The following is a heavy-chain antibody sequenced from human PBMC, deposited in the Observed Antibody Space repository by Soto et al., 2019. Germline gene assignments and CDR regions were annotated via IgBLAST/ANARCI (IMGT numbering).Heavy chain of an antibody. CDR2: INHSGST. CDR1: GGSFSGYY. CDR3: ARGRSPLYSSGWYRH. D-gene: IGHD6-19*01. J-gene: IGHJ4*02. V-gene: IGHV4-34*01. Sequence: PSETLSLTCAVYGGSFSGYYRSWIRQPPGKGLEWIGEINHSGSTNYNPSLKSRVTISVDTSKNQFSLKLSSVTAADTAVYYCARGRSPLYSSGWYRHWGQGTLVTVSS.